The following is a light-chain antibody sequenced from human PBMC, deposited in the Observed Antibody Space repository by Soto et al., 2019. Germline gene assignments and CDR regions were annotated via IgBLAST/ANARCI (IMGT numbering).Light chain of an antibody. CDR1: QSVSID. Sequence: IVLTQSPGTLSVSPWERATLSCRASQSVSIDLAWYQQTPGQAPRLLIYGASTRATGIPVRFSGSASGTDFTLTISSLQPEDFATYYCQQSYSTPLTFGQGTRLEIK. V-gene: IGKV3-15*01. J-gene: IGKJ5*01. CDR2: GAS. CDR3: QQSYSTPLT.